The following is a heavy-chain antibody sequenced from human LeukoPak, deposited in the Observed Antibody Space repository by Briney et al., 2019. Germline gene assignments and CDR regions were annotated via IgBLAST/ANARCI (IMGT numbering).Heavy chain of an antibody. J-gene: IGHJ4*02. D-gene: IGHD6-13*01. Sequence: SETLSLTCTVSGYSISSGYYWGWIRQPPGKGLEWIGSIYHSGSTYYNPSLKSRVTISVDTSKNQFSLKLSSVTAADTAVYYCARDYSSSWDPPIDYWGQGTLVTVSS. CDR2: IYHSGST. V-gene: IGHV4-38-2*02. CDR1: GYSISSGYY. CDR3: ARDYSSSWDPPIDY.